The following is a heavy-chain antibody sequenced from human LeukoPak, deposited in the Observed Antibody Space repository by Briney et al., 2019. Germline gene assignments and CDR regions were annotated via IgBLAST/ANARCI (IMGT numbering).Heavy chain of an antibody. Sequence: GGSLRLSCAASGFTFSNFAMMWVRQAPGKGLEWVSSITGDYATYSADPAKGRFTTSRDNSKSIVYLQMNSLRVEDSAVYYCAKTRGSYDFYGMDVWGQGTTVIVSS. D-gene: IGHD3-10*01. V-gene: IGHV3-23*01. CDR1: GFTFSNFA. CDR3: AKTRGSYDFYGMDV. CDR2: ITGDYAT. J-gene: IGHJ6*02.